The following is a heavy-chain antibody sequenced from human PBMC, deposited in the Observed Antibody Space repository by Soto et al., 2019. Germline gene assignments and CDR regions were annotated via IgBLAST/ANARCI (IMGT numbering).Heavy chain of an antibody. Sequence: KLSETLSLTCTVSGGSISSYYWSWIRQPPGKGLEWIGYIYYSGSTNYNPSLKSRVTISVDTSKNQFSLKLSSVTAADTAVYYCAGKEIGIAAAGTDYYYYYMDVWGKGTTVTVSS. CDR1: GGSISSYY. D-gene: IGHD6-13*01. CDR3: AGKEIGIAAAGTDYYYYYMDV. CDR2: IYYSGST. V-gene: IGHV4-59*01. J-gene: IGHJ6*03.